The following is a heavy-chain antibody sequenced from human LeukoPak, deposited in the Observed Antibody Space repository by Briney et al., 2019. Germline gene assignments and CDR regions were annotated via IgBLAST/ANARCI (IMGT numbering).Heavy chain of an antibody. CDR3: AKDRGAVAGYAFDM. V-gene: IGHV3-23*01. CDR2: ISGTGGTT. D-gene: IGHD6-19*01. J-gene: IGHJ3*02. CDR1: GFTFSTYA. Sequence: PGGSLRLSCAASGFTFSTYAMSWVRQAPGKGLEWVSAISGTGGTTYYADSVKGRFTISRDNSENTLYLQMNSLRAEDTAVYYCAKDRGAVAGYAFDMWGQGTMVTVSS.